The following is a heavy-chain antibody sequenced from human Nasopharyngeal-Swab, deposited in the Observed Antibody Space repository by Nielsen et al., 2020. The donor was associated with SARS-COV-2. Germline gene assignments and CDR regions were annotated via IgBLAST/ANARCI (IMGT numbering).Heavy chain of an antibody. CDR2: ISYDGRNK. J-gene: IGHJ4*02. V-gene: IGHV3-30*04. CDR3: ASPTIFGVIALDY. D-gene: IGHD3-3*01. Sequence: SCKASGGTFSSYAISWVRQAPGKGLEWVAVISYDGRNKYYADSVKGRFTISRDNSKNTLYLQMNSLRAEDTAVYYCASPTIFGVIALDYWGQGTLVTVSS. CDR1: GGTFSSYA.